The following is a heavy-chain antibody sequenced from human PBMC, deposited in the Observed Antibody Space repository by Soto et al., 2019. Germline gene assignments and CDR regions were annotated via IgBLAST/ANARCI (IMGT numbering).Heavy chain of an antibody. D-gene: IGHD1-26*01. J-gene: IGHJ4*02. Sequence: EVQLVESGGGLVQPGGSLRLSCAASRFSFNPYWMNWVRQAPGMGLEWLAIIKTDGSTTHYADSVKGRFTISRDNAKNSQFLQMNSLRADDTAVYYCVGGAGWELVYWGQGTLVTVSS. V-gene: IGHV3-7*03. CDR3: VGGAGWELVY. CDR1: RFSFNPYW. CDR2: IKTDGSTT.